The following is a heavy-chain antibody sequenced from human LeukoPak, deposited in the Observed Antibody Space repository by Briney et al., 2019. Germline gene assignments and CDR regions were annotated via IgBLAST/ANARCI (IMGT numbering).Heavy chain of an antibody. CDR1: GFTFDDYA. Sequence: GGSLRLSCEASGFTFDDYAMHWVRQGPGKGLEWVSFIRFDGSHKYYADSVKGRFTISRDNSKNTLYVQMNSLRAEDTAVYYCAKPLYSSSSGFDYWGQGTPVTVSA. CDR3: AKPLYSSSSGFDY. V-gene: IGHV3-30*02. J-gene: IGHJ4*02. CDR2: IRFDGSHK. D-gene: IGHD6-6*01.